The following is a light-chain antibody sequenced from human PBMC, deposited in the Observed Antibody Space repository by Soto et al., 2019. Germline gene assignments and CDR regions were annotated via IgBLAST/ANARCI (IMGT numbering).Light chain of an antibody. CDR1: HIFLYSSNNKNY. Sequence: DIVRTQSPDSLAVSLCERATINFKSSHIFLYSSNNKNYLAWYQQKPGQPPKLLIYWASTRESGVPDRFSGSGSGTDFTLTISSLQAEDVAVYYCQHYYTTPLTFGGGTKVAIK. V-gene: IGKV4-1*01. J-gene: IGKJ4*01. CDR3: QHYYTTPLT. CDR2: WAS.